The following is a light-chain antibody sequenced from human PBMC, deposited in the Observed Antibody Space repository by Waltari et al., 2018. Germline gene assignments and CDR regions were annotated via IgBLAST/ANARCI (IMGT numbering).Light chain of an antibody. CDR3: SSYRGDYNWV. CDR1: SSDVGGHNR. CDR2: EVD. V-gene: IGLV2-8*01. J-gene: IGLJ2*01. Sequence: QSALTQPPSASGSPGQSVTISCTGTSSDVGGHNRVSRYQQYPGTAPKLIIYEVDKRPPGVPARFSGSRSGNTASLTVSGLQADDESVYYCSSYRGDYNWVFGGGTKLTVL.